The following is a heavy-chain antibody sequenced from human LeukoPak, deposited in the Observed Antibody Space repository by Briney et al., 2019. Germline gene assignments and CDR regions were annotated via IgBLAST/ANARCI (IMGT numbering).Heavy chain of an antibody. CDR3: AKEGVGFGEFRYYFDC. V-gene: IGHV3-30*18. D-gene: IGHD3-10*01. J-gene: IGHJ4*02. CDR1: GFTFSSYA. Sequence: GKSLRLSCAPSGFTFSSYAMRWVRQAPGKGLELVALISYDGTNKYYADSVKGRFTISRDNSKNTLYLQMNSLRAEDTAVYYCAKEGVGFGEFRYYFDCWGQGTLVTVSS. CDR2: ISYDGTNK.